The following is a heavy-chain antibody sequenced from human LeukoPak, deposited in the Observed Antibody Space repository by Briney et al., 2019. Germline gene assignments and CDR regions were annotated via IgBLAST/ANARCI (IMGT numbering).Heavy chain of an antibody. D-gene: IGHD2-2*01. V-gene: IGHV4-34*01. Sequence: SETLSLTCAVYGESLSGYYWSRIRQPPGKGLEWIAEINHSGTTNYNASLNSRVTISLDTSKNQFSLKLTSVTAADTAVYYCASSRAYSNSLWYYYMDVWGKGTTVTVSS. CDR3: ASSRAYSNSLWYYYMDV. J-gene: IGHJ6*03. CDR1: GESLSGYY. CDR2: INHSGTT.